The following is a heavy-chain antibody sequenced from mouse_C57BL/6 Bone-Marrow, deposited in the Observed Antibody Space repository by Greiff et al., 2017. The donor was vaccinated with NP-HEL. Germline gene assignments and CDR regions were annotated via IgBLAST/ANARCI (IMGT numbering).Heavy chain of an antibody. V-gene: IGHV5-6*01. Sequence: EVQGVESGGDLVKPGGSLKLSCAASGFTFSSYGMSWVRQTPDKRLEWVATISSGGSYTYYPDSVKGRFTISRDNAKNTLYLQMSSLKSEDTAMYYCARHLYYGNYGYFDVWGTGTTVTVSS. CDR1: GFTFSSYG. D-gene: IGHD2-1*01. CDR2: ISSGGSYT. J-gene: IGHJ1*03. CDR3: ARHLYYGNYGYFDV.